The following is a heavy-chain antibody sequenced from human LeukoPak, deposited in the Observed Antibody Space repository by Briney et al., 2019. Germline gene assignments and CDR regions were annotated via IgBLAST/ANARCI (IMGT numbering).Heavy chain of an antibody. D-gene: IGHD1-7*01. J-gene: IGHJ4*02. Sequence: PGGSLRLSCAASGFTFSSYAMSWVRQAPGNGLEWVSAISGSGGSTYYADSVKGRFTISRDNSKNTLYLQMNSLRAEDTAVYYCAKDQLELLSGDYWGQGTLVTVSS. CDR1: GFTFSSYA. V-gene: IGHV3-23*01. CDR2: ISGSGGST. CDR3: AKDQLELLSGDY.